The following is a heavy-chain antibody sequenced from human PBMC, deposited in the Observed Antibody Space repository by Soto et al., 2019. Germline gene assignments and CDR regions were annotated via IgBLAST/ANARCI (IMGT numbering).Heavy chain of an antibody. J-gene: IGHJ5*02. CDR1: GGSISSYY. D-gene: IGHD3-10*01. CDR3: ARRHYYGSGTQSWFDP. CDR2: IYYSGST. V-gene: IGHV4-59*01. Sequence: SETLSLTCTVPGGSISSYYWSWIRQPPGKGLEWIGYIYYSGSTNYNPSLKSRVTISVDTSKNQFSLKLSSVTAADTAVYYCARRHYYGSGTQSWFDPWGQGTLVTVSS.